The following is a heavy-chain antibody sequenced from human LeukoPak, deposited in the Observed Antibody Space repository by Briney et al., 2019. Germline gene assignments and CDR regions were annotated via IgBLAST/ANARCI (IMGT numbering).Heavy chain of an antibody. CDR2: ISGSGGTP. CDR1: GFTFSTYA. D-gene: IGHD3-16*01. V-gene: IGHV3-23*01. J-gene: IGHJ4*02. CDR3: AKGGDLITYFDY. Sequence: GGSLRLSCAASGFTFSTYAMNWVRQAPGKGLEWVSTISGSGGTPHYADSVKGRFTISRDNSKNTLHLQMNSLRAEDTAVYYCAKGGDLITYFDYWGQGTPVTVSS.